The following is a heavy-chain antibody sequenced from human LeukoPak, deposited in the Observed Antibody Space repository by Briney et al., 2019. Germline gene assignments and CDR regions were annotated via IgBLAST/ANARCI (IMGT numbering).Heavy chain of an antibody. Sequence: PSETLSLTCTVSGGSVNSGTYYWSWIRQPPGKGLEWIGNIYYSGSAYYNPSLKSRATISVDTSKNQFSLQLNSMTAADTAVYYCARNSDYSWLSFDDWGQGTLVTVSS. J-gene: IGHJ4*02. D-gene: IGHD4-11*01. CDR1: GGSVNSGTYY. CDR2: IYYSGSA. V-gene: IGHV4-39*07. CDR3: ARNSDYSWLSFDD.